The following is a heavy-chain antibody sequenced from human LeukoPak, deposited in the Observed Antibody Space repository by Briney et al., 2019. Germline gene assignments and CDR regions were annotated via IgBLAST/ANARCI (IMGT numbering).Heavy chain of an antibody. J-gene: IGHJ3*01. D-gene: IGHD6-13*01. CDR1: GGSISSSSYY. V-gene: IGHV4-39*07. Sequence: ASETLSLTCTVSGGSISSSSYYWGWIRQPPGKGLEWIGSFYYSGSAYYNPSLRSRVTISVDTSKNQFSLKLSSVTAAVTAWYYGAVGGGVAAAGAFDVWGQGTMVTVSS. CDR2: FYYSGSA. CDR3: AVGGGVAAAGAFDV.